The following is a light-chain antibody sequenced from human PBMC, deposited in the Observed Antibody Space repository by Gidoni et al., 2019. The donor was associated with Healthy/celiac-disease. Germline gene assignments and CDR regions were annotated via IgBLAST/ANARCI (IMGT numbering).Light chain of an antibody. Sequence: DIQLTQSPSFLSASVGDRVTITCRASQGISSYLAWYQQKPGKAPKLLIYAASTLQSGVPSRFSGSGSGTDFTLTISSLQPEDFATYYCQQLNSYLPFGGGTKVEIK. V-gene: IGKV1-9*01. CDR2: AAS. J-gene: IGKJ4*01. CDR1: QGISSY. CDR3: QQLNSYLP.